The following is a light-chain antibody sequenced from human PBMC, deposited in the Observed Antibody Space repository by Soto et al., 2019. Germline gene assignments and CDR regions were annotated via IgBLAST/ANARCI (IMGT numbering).Light chain of an antibody. V-gene: IGLV4-69*01. J-gene: IGLJ2*01. Sequence: QLVLTQSPSASASLGASVKLTCTLSSGHSSYAIAWHQQRPEKGPRYLMKLNSDGSHSKGDGIPDRFSGSSSGAERYLTISSLQSEDEADYYCQTWVTSIQVFGGGTKLTVL. CDR1: SGHSSYA. CDR3: QTWVTSIQV. CDR2: LNSDGSH.